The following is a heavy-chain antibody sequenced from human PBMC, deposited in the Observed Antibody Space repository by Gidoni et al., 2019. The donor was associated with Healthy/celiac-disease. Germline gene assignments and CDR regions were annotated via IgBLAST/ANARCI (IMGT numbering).Heavy chain of an antibody. CDR2: ISSSSSYI. J-gene: IGHJ6*02. D-gene: IGHD3-22*01. V-gene: IGHV3-21*01. Sequence: EVQLVESGGGLVKPGGSLRLSCAASGFTFSRYSMNWVRQAPGKGLEWVSSISSSSSYIYYADSVKGRFTISRDNAKNLLYLQMNSLRAEDTAVYYCARDLDYDSSGYYYYYYGMDVWGQGTTVTVSS. CDR1: GFTFSRYS. CDR3: ARDLDYDSSGYYYYYYGMDV.